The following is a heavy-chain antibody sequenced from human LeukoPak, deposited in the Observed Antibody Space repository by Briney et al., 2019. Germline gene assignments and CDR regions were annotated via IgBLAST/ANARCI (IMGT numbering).Heavy chain of an antibody. V-gene: IGHV4-59*01. J-gene: IGHJ4*02. CDR1: GGSISSYY. CDR2: IYYSGST. CDR3: ARGVGWELAFDY. Sequence: SETLSLTCTVSGGSISSYYWSWIRQPPGKGLEWIGYIYYSGSTNYNPSLKSRVTISVDTSKNQFSLKLSSVTAADTAVYYCARGVGWELAFDYWGQGTLVTVPS. D-gene: IGHD1-26*01.